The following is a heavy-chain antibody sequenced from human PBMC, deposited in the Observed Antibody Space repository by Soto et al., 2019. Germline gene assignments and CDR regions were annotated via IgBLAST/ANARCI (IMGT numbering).Heavy chain of an antibody. CDR1: GFTFSDYA. D-gene: IGHD6-19*01. CDR3: ARVLKSSGWDNDVFDI. J-gene: IGHJ3*02. CDR2: ISGGGGGT. Sequence: GVLRLSCAASGFTFSDYAMRWVRQAPGKGLEWVSAISGGGGGTDYADSVKGRFTISRDNSKNTLYLQMNTLRAEDTAVYYCARVLKSSGWDNDVFDIWGQGTMVTVSS. V-gene: IGHV3-23*01.